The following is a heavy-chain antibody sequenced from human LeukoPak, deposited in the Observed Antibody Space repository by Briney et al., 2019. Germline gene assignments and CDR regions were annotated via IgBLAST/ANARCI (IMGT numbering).Heavy chain of an antibody. Sequence: SETLSLTCTVSGGPISSSSYYWGWIRQPPGKGLEWIGSIYYSGSTYYNPSLKSRVTISVDTSKNQFSLKLSSVTAADTAVYYCARVDVWGSSTSDYFDYWGQGTLVTVSS. V-gene: IGHV4-39*07. J-gene: IGHJ4*02. CDR1: GGPISSSSYY. CDR3: ARVDVWGSSTSDYFDY. CDR2: IYYSGST. D-gene: IGHD3-16*01.